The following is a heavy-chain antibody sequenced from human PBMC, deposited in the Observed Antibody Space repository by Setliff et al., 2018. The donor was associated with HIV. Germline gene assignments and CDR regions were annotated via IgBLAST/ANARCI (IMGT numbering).Heavy chain of an antibody. Sequence: PPETLSLTCTVSGGSISSGGYYWSWIRQHPGKGLEWIGYIHYSGSTYFNPSLKSRVTISLDTSKNQFSLKVSSMTAADTAVYYCARNSKNWNYPVEYYDYYMDVWGTGTTVTVSS. D-gene: IGHD1-7*01. J-gene: IGHJ6*03. CDR3: ARNSKNWNYPVEYYDYYMDV. CDR1: GGSISSGGYY. CDR2: IHYSGST. V-gene: IGHV4-31*03.